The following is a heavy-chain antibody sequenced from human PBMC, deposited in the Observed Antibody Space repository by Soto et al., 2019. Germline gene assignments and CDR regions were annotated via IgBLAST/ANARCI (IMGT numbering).Heavy chain of an antibody. V-gene: IGHV5-51*01. J-gene: IGHJ4*02. CDR2: IYPGDSDT. CDR3: ARLSKAIAGYTLRHFDY. D-gene: IGHD6-13*01. Sequence: GESLKISCKGSAYSFTSYWIGWVRQMPGKGLEWMGIIYPGDSDTRYSPSFQGQVTISADKSISTAYLQWSSLKASDTAMYYCARLSKAIAGYTLRHFDYWGQGTLVTVSS. CDR1: AYSFTSYW.